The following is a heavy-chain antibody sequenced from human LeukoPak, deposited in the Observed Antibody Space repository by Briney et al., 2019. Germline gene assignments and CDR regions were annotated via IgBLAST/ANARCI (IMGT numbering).Heavy chain of an antibody. J-gene: IGHJ3*02. V-gene: IGHV3-21*01. CDR1: GFTFSSFS. Sequence: KTGGSLRLSCATTGFTFSSFSMNWVRKTPGKGLEWVAFISSSSAYISYADSVKGRFTISRDNAKNSLYLQMNNLRAEDTAVYYCAKKMDDAFDIWGQGTLVTVSS. D-gene: IGHD5-24*01. CDR2: ISSSSAYI. CDR3: AKKMDDAFDI.